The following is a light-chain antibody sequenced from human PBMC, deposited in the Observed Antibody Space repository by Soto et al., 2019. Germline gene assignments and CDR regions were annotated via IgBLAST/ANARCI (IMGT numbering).Light chain of an antibody. V-gene: IGKV1-9*01. Sequence: IPLTQSPSSLSASVGDRVAITCRDSQGIRSYLAWYPQTPGEAPKIXISIASILQSGVPSRFSGSGAGTDCVLPTSSLQPEDSETYYCQQLDSMTITFGQGTRLEIK. CDR1: QGIRSY. J-gene: IGKJ5*01. CDR3: QQLDSMTIT. CDR2: IAS.